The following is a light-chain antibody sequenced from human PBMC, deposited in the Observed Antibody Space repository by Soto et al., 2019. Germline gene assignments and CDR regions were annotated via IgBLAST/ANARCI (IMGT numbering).Light chain of an antibody. J-gene: IGKJ5*01. CDR2: DVS. CDR1: QTVSSN. Sequence: EIVMTQSPATLSVSPGERATLSCRASQTVSSNLAWYQQKPGQPPRLLIYDVSNRATGIPARFSGSGSGTDFTLTITSLEPEDFATYYCQQHGQWPITFGQGTRLEIK. V-gene: IGKV3D-15*01. CDR3: QQHGQWPIT.